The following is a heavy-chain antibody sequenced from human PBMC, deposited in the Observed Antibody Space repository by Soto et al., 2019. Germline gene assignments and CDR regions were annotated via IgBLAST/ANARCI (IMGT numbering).Heavy chain of an antibody. J-gene: IGHJ4*02. CDR3: ARNLYNTGSFDH. CDR1: GYTFTSYD. V-gene: IGHV1-8*02. CDR2: MTPNSGDT. D-gene: IGHD1-20*01. Sequence: QVQLVQSGAEVKKPGASVKVSCKASGYTFTSYDINWVRQAPGQGLEWVGWMTPNSGDTGYAQTFQRRVTLTRDTARSTAYMQLSSLTSEDTAVYYFARNLYNTGSFDHWGQGTLVTVSS.